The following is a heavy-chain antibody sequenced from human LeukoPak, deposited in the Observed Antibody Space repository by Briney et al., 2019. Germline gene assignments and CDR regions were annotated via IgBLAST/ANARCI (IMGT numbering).Heavy chain of an antibody. D-gene: IGHD6-13*01. V-gene: IGHV3-11*05. CDR3: AREDGYSSSWYSDY. J-gene: IGHJ4*02. CDR1: GFTFSDYY. CDR2: ISSTSIYT. Sequence: GGSLRLSCAASGFTFSDYYVSWIRQVPGKGLEWVSDISSTSIYTNYADSVKGRFTISRDNAKNSLYLQMNSLRAEDTAVYYCAREDGYSSSWYSDYWGQGTLVTVSS.